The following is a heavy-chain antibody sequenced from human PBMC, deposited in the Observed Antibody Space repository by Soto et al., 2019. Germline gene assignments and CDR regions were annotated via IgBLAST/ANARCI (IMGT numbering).Heavy chain of an antibody. V-gene: IGHV3-48*02. Sequence: EVQLVESGGGLVQPGGSLRLSCAASGFTFSSYSMNWVRQAPGKGLEWVSYISSSSSTIYYADSVKGRFTISRDNAKNSLYLQMNSLRDEDTAVYYCARDATYYDFWSGYYGSYYYYYGMDVWGQGTTVTVSS. J-gene: IGHJ6*02. CDR2: ISSSSSTI. CDR1: GFTFSSYS. CDR3: ARDATYYDFWSGYYGSYYYYYGMDV. D-gene: IGHD3-3*01.